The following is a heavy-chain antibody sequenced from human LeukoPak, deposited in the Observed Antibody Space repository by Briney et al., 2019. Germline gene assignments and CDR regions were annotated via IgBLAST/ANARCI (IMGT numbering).Heavy chain of an antibody. CDR3: ARKAARTSGYDY. D-gene: IGHD3-22*01. CDR2: IADGGETT. CDR1: GFTFNNYG. Sequence: GGSLRLSCAVSGFTFNNYGMSWFRQAPGMGLEWVSAIADGGETTYYADSVKGRFTISRDYSKNTLHLQMNSVRAEDAAVYYCARKAARTSGYDYWGQGILVTVSS. J-gene: IGHJ4*02. V-gene: IGHV3-23*01.